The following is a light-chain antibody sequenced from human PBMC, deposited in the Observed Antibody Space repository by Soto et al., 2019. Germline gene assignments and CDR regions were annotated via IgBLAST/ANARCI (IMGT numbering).Light chain of an antibody. CDR2: KAS. Sequence: DIQMTQSPSTLSASVGDRVTITCRASQSISSWLAWYQQKPGKAPKLLIYKASSLESGVPSRFSGSGSGTEFPLTISSLPPDDFATYYRQQYNSYSPYTFGQGTKLEIK. V-gene: IGKV1-5*03. CDR1: QSISSW. CDR3: QQYNSYSPYT. J-gene: IGKJ2*01.